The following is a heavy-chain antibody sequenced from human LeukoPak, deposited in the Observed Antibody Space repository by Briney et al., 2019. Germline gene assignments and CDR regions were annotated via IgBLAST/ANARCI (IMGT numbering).Heavy chain of an antibody. V-gene: IGHV1-46*01. CDR1: GGTFSSYA. J-gene: IGHJ4*02. D-gene: IGHD1-26*01. CDR3: ARDPGSYSHLDY. Sequence: ASVKVSCKASGGTFSSYAISWVRQAPGQGLEWMGIINPSGGSTSYAQKFQGRVTMTRDTSTSTVYMELSSLRSEDTAVYYCARDPGSYSHLDYWGQGTLVTVSS. CDR2: INPSGGST.